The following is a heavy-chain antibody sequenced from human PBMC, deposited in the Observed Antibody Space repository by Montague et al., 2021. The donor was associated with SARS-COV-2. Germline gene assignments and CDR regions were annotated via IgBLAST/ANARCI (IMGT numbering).Heavy chain of an antibody. D-gene: IGHD6-19*01. J-gene: IGHJ3*02. CDR2: IYYSGST. Sequence: SETLSLTCTVSGGSISSYYWSWIRQPPGEGLEWIGHIYYSGSTNYNPSLKSRVTISVDTSKNQFSLKLSSVTAADTAVYYCARGSGWMGNAFDIWGQGTMVTVSS. CDR1: GGSISSYY. CDR3: ARGSGWMGNAFDI. V-gene: IGHV4-59*01.